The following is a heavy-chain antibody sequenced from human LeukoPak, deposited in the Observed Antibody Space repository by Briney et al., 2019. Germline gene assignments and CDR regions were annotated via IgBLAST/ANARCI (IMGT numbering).Heavy chain of an antibody. Sequence: GGSLRLSCAASGFTFSSYWMSWVRQAPGKGLEWVSAISASGGTTYYADSVKGRFTISRDNSENTLFLQMNSLRAEDTAVYYCAKEPREYCSSTSCPNWFDSWGQGTLVTVSS. CDR1: GFTFSSYW. CDR3: AKEPREYCSSTSCPNWFDS. J-gene: IGHJ5*01. CDR2: ISASGGTT. D-gene: IGHD2-2*01. V-gene: IGHV3-23*01.